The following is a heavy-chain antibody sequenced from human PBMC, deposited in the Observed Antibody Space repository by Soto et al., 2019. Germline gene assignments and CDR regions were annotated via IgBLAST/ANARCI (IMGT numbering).Heavy chain of an antibody. CDR3: ARGETGVDYALEM. D-gene: IGHD7-27*01. CDR2: INPDSGGT. V-gene: IGHV1-2*04. Sequence: QVQLVQSGAEVKKPGASVKVSCKASGYIFNGYYMHWVRQVRGQGLEWMGWINPDSGGTNYAQKFQGWVTMTMDTSIRTAYMELTRLTSDDTAVYYGARGETGVDYALEMWGQGTMVTVSS. J-gene: IGHJ3*02. CDR1: GYIFNGYY.